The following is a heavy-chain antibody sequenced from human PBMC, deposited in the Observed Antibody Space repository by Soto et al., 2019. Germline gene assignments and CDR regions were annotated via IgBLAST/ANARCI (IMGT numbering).Heavy chain of an antibody. Sequence: SGPTLVNPTQTLTLTCTFSGFSLSTTGVGVGWIRQPQPPGKALEWLALIYWDDDKRYSPSLKSRLTITKDTSKNQVVLTMTNMEPVDTATYYCAHEAYYHDSSAYLIDYWGQGTLVTVSS. D-gene: IGHD3-22*01. J-gene: IGHJ4*02. CDR1: GFSLSTTGVG. V-gene: IGHV2-5*02. CDR3: AHEAYYHDSSAYLIDY. CDR2: IYWDDDK.